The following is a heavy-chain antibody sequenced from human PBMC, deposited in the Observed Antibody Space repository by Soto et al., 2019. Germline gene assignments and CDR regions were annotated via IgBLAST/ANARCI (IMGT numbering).Heavy chain of an antibody. CDR3: ARGPLRYFDLLLRIFDY. CDR1: GGSFSGYY. CDR2: INHSGST. V-gene: IGHV4-34*01. D-gene: IGHD3-9*01. Sequence: QVQLQQWGAGLLKPSETLSLTCAVYGGSFSGYYWSWIRQPPGKGLEWIGEINHSGSTNYNPSLKCRVTISVDTSKNQFCLKLSSVTAADTAVYYCARGPLRYFDLLLRIFDYWGQGTLVTVSS. J-gene: IGHJ4*02.